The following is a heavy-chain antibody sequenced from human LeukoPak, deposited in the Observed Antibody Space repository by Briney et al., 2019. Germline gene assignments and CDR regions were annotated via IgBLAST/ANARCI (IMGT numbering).Heavy chain of an antibody. CDR2: IYTGGTA. Sequence: GGSLRLSCATSGFTFSSYAMSWVRQAPGKGLEWVSVIYTGGTAAYTDSVRGRFTISRDTSKNTLYLQMNSLTVDDTAVYYCARGHGQWGQGTLVTVSS. CDR1: GFTFSSYA. CDR3: ARGHGQ. V-gene: IGHV3-66*01. J-gene: IGHJ4*02.